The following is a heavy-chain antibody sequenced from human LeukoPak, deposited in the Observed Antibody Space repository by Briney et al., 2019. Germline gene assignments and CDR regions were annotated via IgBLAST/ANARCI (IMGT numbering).Heavy chain of an antibody. V-gene: IGHV3-53*01. J-gene: IGHJ4*02. CDR1: GFAVSSNY. CDR2: IYSGGST. D-gene: IGHD3-22*01. CDR3: ARERTYYYDSSGYFDY. Sequence: GGSLRLSCAASGFAVSSNYMSWVRQAPGKGLEWVSVIYSGGSTYYADSVKGRFTISRDNSKNTLYLQMNSLRAEDTAVYYCARERTYYYDSSGYFDYWGQGTLVTVSS.